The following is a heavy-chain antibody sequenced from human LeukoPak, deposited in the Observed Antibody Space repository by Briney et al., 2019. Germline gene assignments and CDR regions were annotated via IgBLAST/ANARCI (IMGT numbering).Heavy chain of an antibody. V-gene: IGHV3-30*03. CDR3: AREALTGYYYYYYMDV. CDR2: ISYDGSNK. Sequence: GRSLRLSCAASGFTFSSYGMHWVRQAPGKGLEWVAVISYDGSNKYYADSVKGRFTISRDNSKNTLYLQMNSLRAEDTAVYYCAREALTGYYYYYYMDVWGKGTTVTVSS. CDR1: GFTFSSYG. J-gene: IGHJ6*03.